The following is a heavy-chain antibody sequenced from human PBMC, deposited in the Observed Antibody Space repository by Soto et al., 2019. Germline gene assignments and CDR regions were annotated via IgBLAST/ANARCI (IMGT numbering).Heavy chain of an antibody. V-gene: IGHV3-23*01. J-gene: IGHJ6*02. CDR3: AKDKDWSGVYGMDV. CDR2: INGGSTP. D-gene: IGHD3-3*01. Sequence: PVCSLGLSCESSGFSFSSHAMNWVRQAPGKGLEWVTTINGGSTPYYADSVKGRFTISRDNSKSTLYLQMSSLRAEDTAVYYCAKDKDWSGVYGMDVWGQGTTVTVSS. CDR1: GFSFSSHA.